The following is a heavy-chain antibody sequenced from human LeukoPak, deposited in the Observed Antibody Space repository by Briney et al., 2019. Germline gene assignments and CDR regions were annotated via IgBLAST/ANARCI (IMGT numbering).Heavy chain of an antibody. Sequence: PSETLSLTCTVSGGSISSGDYYWSWIRQPPGKGLEWIGYIYYSGSTYYNPSLKSRVTISVDTSKNQFSLKLSSVTAADTAVYYCARYIVVVPAAMVNWFDPWGQGTLVTVSS. CDR2: IYYSGST. CDR1: GGSISSGDYY. J-gene: IGHJ5*02. V-gene: IGHV4-30-4*01. CDR3: ARYIVVVPAAMVNWFDP. D-gene: IGHD2-2*01.